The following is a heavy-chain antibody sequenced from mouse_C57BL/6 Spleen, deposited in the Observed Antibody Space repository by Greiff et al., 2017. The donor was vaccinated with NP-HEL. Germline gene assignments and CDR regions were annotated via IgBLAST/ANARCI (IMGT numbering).Heavy chain of an antibody. CDR3: TGSIYAMDY. V-gene: IGHV1-15*01. CDR2: IDPETGGT. CDR1: GYTFTDYE. Sequence: QVQLQQSGAELVRPGASVTLSCTASGYTFTDYEMHWVKQTPVHGLEWIGAIDPETGGTAYNQKFKGKAILTADKSSSTAYRELRSLTSEDSAVYYCTGSIYAMDYWGQGTSVTVSS. J-gene: IGHJ4*01. D-gene: IGHD1-1*01.